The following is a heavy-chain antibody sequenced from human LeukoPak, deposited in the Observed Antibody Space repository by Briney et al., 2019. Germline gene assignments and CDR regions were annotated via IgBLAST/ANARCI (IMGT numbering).Heavy chain of an antibody. CDR3: ARGRYSSSWYQPDFDY. V-gene: IGHV4-31*02. Sequence: YYSGSPYYNPSLKSRVTISVDTSKNQFSLKLSSVTAADTAVYYCARGRYSSSWYQPDFDYWGQGTLVTVSS. CDR2: YYSGSP. D-gene: IGHD6-13*01. J-gene: IGHJ4*02.